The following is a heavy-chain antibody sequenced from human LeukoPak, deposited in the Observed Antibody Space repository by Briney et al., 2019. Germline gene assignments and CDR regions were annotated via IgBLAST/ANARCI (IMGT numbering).Heavy chain of an antibody. CDR3: ARSSYSSSSSV. J-gene: IGHJ3*01. V-gene: IGHV3-21*04. D-gene: IGHD6-6*01. CDR1: GSTFSNYS. CDR2: ISSSSSYI. Sequence: GGSLRLSYAASGSTFSNYSMAWVRQAPGKGLEWVSFISSSSSYIYYADSVKGRFTISRDNAKNSLYLQINSLRAEDTAVYYCARSSYSSSSSVWGQGTMVTVSS.